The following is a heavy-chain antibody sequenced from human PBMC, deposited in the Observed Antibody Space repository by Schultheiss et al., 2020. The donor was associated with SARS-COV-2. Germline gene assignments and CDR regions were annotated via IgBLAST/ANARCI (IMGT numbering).Heavy chain of an antibody. CDR3: VSYDFWSGDKTDLQH. J-gene: IGHJ1*01. D-gene: IGHD3-3*01. Sequence: SETLSLTCTVSGGSISSGGYSWSWIRQPPGKGLEWIGYIYHSGSTYYNPSLKSRVTISVDRSKNQFSLKLSSVTAADTAVYYCVSYDFWSGDKTDLQHWGQGTLVTVSS. CDR2: IYHSGST. CDR1: GGSISSGGYS. V-gene: IGHV4-30-2*01.